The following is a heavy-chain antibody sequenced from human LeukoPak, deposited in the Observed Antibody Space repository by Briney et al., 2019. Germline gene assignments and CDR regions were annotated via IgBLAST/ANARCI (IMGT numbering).Heavy chain of an antibody. CDR2: ISSSGSTI. D-gene: IGHD3-22*01. V-gene: IGHV3-11*01. Sequence: PGGSLRLSCAASGFTFSDYYMSWIRQAPGKGLEWVSYISSSGSTIYYADSVKGRFTISRDNAKNSLYLQMNSLRAEDTAVYYCATQSITLVVVISPFDYWGQGTLVTVSS. CDR1: GFTFSDYY. J-gene: IGHJ4*02. CDR3: ATQSITLVVVISPFDY.